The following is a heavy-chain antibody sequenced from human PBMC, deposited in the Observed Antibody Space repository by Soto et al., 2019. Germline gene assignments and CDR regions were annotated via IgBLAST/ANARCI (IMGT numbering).Heavy chain of an antibody. D-gene: IGHD1-26*01. CDR3: AKELYSGSYSSYDFQH. J-gene: IGHJ1*01. V-gene: IGHV3-30*18. CDR1: GFTFKSFA. CDR2: ISDDGSNQ. Sequence: GGSLRLSCAASGFTFKSFAMHWVRQAPGKGLEWVAFISDDGSNQYFADSVTGRCTISRDNSENTVSLQIDSLRPGDTAVYYCAKELYSGSYSSYDFQHWGQGSLGTVSS.